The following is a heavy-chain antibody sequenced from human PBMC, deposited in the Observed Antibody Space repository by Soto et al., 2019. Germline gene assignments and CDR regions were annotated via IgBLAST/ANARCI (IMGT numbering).Heavy chain of an antibody. CDR2: IKQDGSEK. V-gene: IGHV3-7*01. CDR3: ARGVGNSGWGKLDY. Sequence: EVQLVESGGGLVQPGGSLRLSCAASGFTFSSYWMSWVRQAPGKGLEWVANIKQDGSEKYYVGSVKGRFTISRDNAKNSLYLQMNSLRAEDTAVYYCARGVGNSGWGKLDYWGQGTLVTVSS. D-gene: IGHD6-19*01. J-gene: IGHJ4*02. CDR1: GFTFSSYW.